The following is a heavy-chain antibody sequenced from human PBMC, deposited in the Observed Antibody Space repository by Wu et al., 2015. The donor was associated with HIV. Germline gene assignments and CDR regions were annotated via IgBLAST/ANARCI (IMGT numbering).Heavy chain of an antibody. CDR2: ISTYNGNR. D-gene: IGHD2-2*01. Sequence: VRLVQSGAEVKKPGASVRVSCKTSGYTFTGYYMHWVRQAPGQGLEWMGWISTYNGNRNYVQKFQGRVTMTTDTSTNTAYMELRSLRSDDTAIYYCARVGCSSISCWYYFDYWGQGTLVTVSS. J-gene: IGHJ4*02. V-gene: IGHV1-18*04. CDR3: ARVGCSSISCWYYFDY. CDR1: GYTFTGYY.